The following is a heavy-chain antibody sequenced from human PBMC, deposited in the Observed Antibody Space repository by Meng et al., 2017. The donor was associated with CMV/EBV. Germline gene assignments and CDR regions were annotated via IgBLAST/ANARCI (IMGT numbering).Heavy chain of an antibody. CDR2: INHSGST. V-gene: IGHV4-34*01. Sequence: SETLSLTCAVYSGSFSGYYWSWIRQPPGKGLEWIGEINHSGSTNYNPSLKSRVTISVDTSKNQFSLKLSSVTAADTAVYYCARDGVGATTGFDYWGQGTLVTVSS. D-gene: IGHD1-26*01. CDR3: ARDGVGATTGFDY. J-gene: IGHJ4*02. CDR1: SGSFSGYY.